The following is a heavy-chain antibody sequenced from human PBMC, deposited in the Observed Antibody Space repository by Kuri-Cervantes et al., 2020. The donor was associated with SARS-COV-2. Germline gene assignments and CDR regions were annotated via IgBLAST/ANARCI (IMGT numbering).Heavy chain of an antibody. V-gene: IGHV1-18*01. D-gene: IGHD3-22*01. CDR2: ISVDNGDT. Sequence: ASVTVSYKAPGYTFTSYGISWVRQAPGQGLEWMGSISVDNGDTKYSQKSQGRVTMTTDTSTSTAYMELSSLRSEDTAVYYCARDTYYYDSSGYYPTTTRFDYWGQGTLVTVSS. CDR1: GYTFTSYG. J-gene: IGHJ4*02. CDR3: ARDTYYYDSSGYYPTTTRFDY.